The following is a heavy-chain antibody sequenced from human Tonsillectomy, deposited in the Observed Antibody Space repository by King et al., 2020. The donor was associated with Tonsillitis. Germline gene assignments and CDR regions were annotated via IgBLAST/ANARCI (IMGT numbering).Heavy chain of an antibody. CDR1: GGSFSGYY. Sequence: VQLQQWGARLLKPSETLSLTCAVYGGSFSGYYWSWIRQPPGKGLEWIGEINHSGNTNYNPSLKRRVTLSVDTSKNQFSLHLTSVTAADTDVYYCAMVIIGWTDIDNLRQGNLVTVCS. CDR3: AMVIIGWTDIDN. J-gene: IGHJ4*02. D-gene: IGHD6-19*01. CDR2: INHSGNT. V-gene: IGHV4-34*01.